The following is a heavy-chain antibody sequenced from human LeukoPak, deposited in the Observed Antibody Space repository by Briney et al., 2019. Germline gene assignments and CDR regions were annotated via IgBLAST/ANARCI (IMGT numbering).Heavy chain of an antibody. CDR3: ARTYYDFWSHQNHYYYYGMDV. V-gene: IGHV1-69*13. Sequence: GASVKVSCKASGGTFSSYAISWVRQAPGQGLEWMGGIIPIFGTANYAQKFQGGVTITADESTSTAYMELSSLRSEDTAVYYCARTYYDFWSHQNHYYYYGMDVWGQGTTVTVSS. CDR2: IIPIFGTA. J-gene: IGHJ6*02. CDR1: GGTFSSYA. D-gene: IGHD3-3*01.